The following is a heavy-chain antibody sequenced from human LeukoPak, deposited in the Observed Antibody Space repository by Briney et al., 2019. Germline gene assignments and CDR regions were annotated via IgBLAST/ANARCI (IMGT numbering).Heavy chain of an antibody. Sequence: GGSLRLSCAASGFTFRNYRMNWVRQAPGKGLEWVSSISSSSIYIYYADSLKGRFTISRDNAKNSLYLQMNSLRAEDTAVYYCAREMLAAVAAQSWGQGTLVTVSS. D-gene: IGHD6-19*01. CDR3: AREMLAAVAAQS. CDR1: GFTFRNYR. CDR2: ISSSSIYI. V-gene: IGHV3-21*01. J-gene: IGHJ5*02.